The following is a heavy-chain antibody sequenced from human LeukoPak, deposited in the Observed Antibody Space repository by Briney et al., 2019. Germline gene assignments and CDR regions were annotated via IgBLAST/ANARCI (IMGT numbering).Heavy chain of an antibody. J-gene: IGHJ6*02. Sequence: AETLSLTCTVSGGSISSYYWSWIRQPPGKGLEWIGYIFDSGSTSYNPSLKSRVTISVDTSKNQLSLKLSSVTAADAAVNYCARGGSGYDSFYYYGMDVWGQGTTVTVSS. CDR2: IFDSGST. V-gene: IGHV4-59*01. D-gene: IGHD5-12*01. CDR1: GGSISSYY. CDR3: ARGGSGYDSFYYYGMDV.